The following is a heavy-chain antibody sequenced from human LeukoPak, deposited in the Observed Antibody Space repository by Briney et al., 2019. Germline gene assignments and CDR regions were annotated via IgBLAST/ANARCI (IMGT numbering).Heavy chain of an antibody. J-gene: IGHJ4*02. CDR1: GGSISSSSYY. Sequence: SETLSLTCTVPGGSISSSSYYWGWIRQPPGKGLEWIGSIYYSGSTYYNPSLKSRVTISVDTSKNQFSLKLSSVTAADTAVYYCARGYSGSYFDFDYWGQGTLVTVSS. D-gene: IGHD1-26*01. V-gene: IGHV4-39*07. CDR3: ARGYSGSYFDFDY. CDR2: IYYSGST.